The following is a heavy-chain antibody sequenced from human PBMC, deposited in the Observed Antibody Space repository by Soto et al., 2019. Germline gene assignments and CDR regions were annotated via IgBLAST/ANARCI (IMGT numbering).Heavy chain of an antibody. CDR2: ISYDGNNK. CDR1: GFIFSTYG. CDR3: AKDLLLTTITTVGD. V-gene: IGHV3-30*18. Sequence: QVQLVESGGGVVQPGRSLRLSCAASGFIFSTYGMHWVRQAPGKGLEWLSVISYDGNNKYYADSVKGRFTISIDNSKNTLWLQMDSLRTEDTAVYYCAKDLLLTTITTVGDWGQGTLVTVSS. D-gene: IGHD4-17*01. J-gene: IGHJ4*02.